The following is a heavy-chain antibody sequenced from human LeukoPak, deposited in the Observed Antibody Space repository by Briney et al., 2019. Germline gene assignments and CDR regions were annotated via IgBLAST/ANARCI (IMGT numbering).Heavy chain of an antibody. V-gene: IGHV3-21*01. CDR3: AELGITMIGGV. Sequence: GGSLRLSCAASGFTFSSYNMKWVRQAPGKGLEWVSSISTSSSYIYYADSVKGRFTISRDNAKNSLYLQMNSLRAEDTAVYYCAELGITMIGGVWGKGTTVTISS. J-gene: IGHJ6*04. D-gene: IGHD3-10*02. CDR1: GFTFSSYN. CDR2: ISTSSSYI.